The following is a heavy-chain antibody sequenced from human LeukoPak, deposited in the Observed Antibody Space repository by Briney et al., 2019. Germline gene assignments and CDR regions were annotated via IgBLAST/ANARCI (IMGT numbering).Heavy chain of an antibody. J-gene: IGHJ6*03. Sequence: ASVKVSCKASGGTFSSYAISWVRQAPGQGLEWMGGIIPIFGTANYAQKFQGRVTITTDESTSTAYMELSSLRSEDTAVYYCASETKQLPDRYYYYYMDVWGKGTTVTVSS. CDR3: ASETKQLPDRYYYYYMDV. CDR2: IIPIFGTA. CDR1: GGTFSSYA. V-gene: IGHV1-69*05. D-gene: IGHD5-18*01.